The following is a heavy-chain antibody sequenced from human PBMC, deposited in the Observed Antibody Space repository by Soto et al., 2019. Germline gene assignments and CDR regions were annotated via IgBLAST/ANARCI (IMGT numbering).Heavy chain of an antibody. CDR1: GYTFTTYY. CDR2: INPNGGAT. D-gene: IGHD7-27*01. V-gene: IGHV1-46*01. J-gene: IGHJ4*02. Sequence: QVRLVQSGAEVRKPGASVKLSCKASGYTFTTYYIHWVRQAPGQGLEWMGIINPNGGATSYAQNFQARVTMTGDTSTNTVYMEMSSLRSDDTAMYYCARALTEFDYWGPGTLVTVSS. CDR3: ARALTEFDY.